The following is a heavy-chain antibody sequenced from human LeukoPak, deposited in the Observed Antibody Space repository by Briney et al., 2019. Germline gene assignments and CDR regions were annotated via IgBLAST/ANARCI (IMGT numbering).Heavy chain of an antibody. Sequence: SETLSLTCAVYGGSFSGYYWSWIRQPPGKGLEWIGEINHSGSTNYSPSLKSRVTISVDTSKNQFSLKLSSVTAADTAVYYCAYYGYRDAFDIWGQGTMVTVSS. CDR3: AYYGYRDAFDI. V-gene: IGHV4-34*01. D-gene: IGHD3-10*01. CDR2: INHSGST. CDR1: GGSFSGYY. J-gene: IGHJ3*02.